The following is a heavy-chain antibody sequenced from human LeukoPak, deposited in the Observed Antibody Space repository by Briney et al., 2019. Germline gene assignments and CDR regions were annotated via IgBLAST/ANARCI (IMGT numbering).Heavy chain of an antibody. J-gene: IGHJ3*02. D-gene: IGHD6-13*01. CDR2: INTDGSST. Sequence: GGSLRLSCAASGFTFSSYWMDWVRQAPGKGLVWVSRINTDGSSTTYADSVKGRFTIYRDNAKNTVYLQMNSLRAEDKAVYYCARVLAVAGTGAFDIWGQGTMVTVSS. CDR3: ARVLAVAGTGAFDI. CDR1: GFTFSSYW. V-gene: IGHV3-74*01.